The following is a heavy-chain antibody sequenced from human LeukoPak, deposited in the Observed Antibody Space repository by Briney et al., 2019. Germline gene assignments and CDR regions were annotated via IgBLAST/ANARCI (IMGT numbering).Heavy chain of an antibody. CDR3: AREGSWYDY. CDR1: GGSFSSYV. J-gene: IGHJ4*02. Sequence: ASVKVSCKASGGSFSSYVITWVRQAPGQGLEWMGIINPSGGSTSYAQKFQGRVTMTRDTSTSTVYMELSSLRSEDTAVYYCAREGSWYDYWGQGTLVTVSS. V-gene: IGHV1-46*01. D-gene: IGHD6-13*01. CDR2: INPSGGST.